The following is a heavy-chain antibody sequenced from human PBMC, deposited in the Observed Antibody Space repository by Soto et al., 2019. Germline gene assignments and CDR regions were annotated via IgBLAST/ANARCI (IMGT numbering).Heavy chain of an antibody. V-gene: IGHV4-59*01. Sequence: SETLSLTCTVSGGSMSDYYWSWIRQPPGKGLEWIGNIYFSGSINYNPSLKSRVTISGDSSKNQFSLKLNSLTAADTAVYYCAGRLGELSLFDYWGQGTLVTVSS. D-gene: IGHD3-16*02. J-gene: IGHJ4*02. CDR1: GGSMSDYY. CDR2: IYFSGSI. CDR3: AGRLGELSLFDY.